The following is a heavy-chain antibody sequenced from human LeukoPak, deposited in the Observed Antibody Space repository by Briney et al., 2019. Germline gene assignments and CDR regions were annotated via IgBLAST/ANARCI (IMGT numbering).Heavy chain of an antibody. D-gene: IGHD1-14*01. V-gene: IGHV3-23*01. CDR3: ATSTTSFDY. CDR2: ISGSGYNT. CDR1: GFAFDTYG. J-gene: IGHJ4*02. Sequence: GGFLRLSCAASGFAFDTYGMTWARQAPGKGLGWVSSISGSGYNTYYADSVKGRFTISRDNSKNTLYLQMNSLRAEDTAIYYCATSTTSFDYWGQGTLVTVSS.